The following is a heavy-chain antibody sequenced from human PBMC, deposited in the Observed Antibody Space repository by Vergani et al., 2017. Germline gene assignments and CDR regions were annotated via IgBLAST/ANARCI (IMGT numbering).Heavy chain of an antibody. V-gene: IGHV3-23*01. CDR3: ARERAIVATDGMDV. D-gene: IGHD5-12*01. J-gene: IGHJ6*02. CDR1: GYMFGVYA. CDR2: VSNDGINT. Sequence: EAQLLESGGDLVQPGGSLRLSCAGSGYMFGVYAMTWVRQAPGKGLEWISSVSNDGINTFYADSVKGRFTISRDNSKNTLYLQMNSLRADDTAVYYCARERAIVATDGMDVWGQGTTVTVSS.